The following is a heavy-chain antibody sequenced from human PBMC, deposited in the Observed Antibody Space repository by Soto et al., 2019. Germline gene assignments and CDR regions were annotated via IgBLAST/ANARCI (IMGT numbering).Heavy chain of an antibody. D-gene: IGHD3-9*01. CDR1: GLTFSSYA. CDR2: ISGSGGST. Sequence: GGSLRLSCAASGLTFSSYAMSWVRQAPGKGLEWVSAISGSGGSTYYADSVKGRFTISRDDSENTLYLQMNSLRAEDTAVYYCAKGTYDILTVVDYWGQGTLVTVSS. J-gene: IGHJ4*02. CDR3: AKGTYDILTVVDY. V-gene: IGHV3-23*01.